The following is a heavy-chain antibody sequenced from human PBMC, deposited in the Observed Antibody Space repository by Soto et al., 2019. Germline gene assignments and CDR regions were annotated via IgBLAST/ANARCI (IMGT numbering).Heavy chain of an antibody. V-gene: IGHV3-23*01. CDR2: ISGSGGSR. J-gene: IGHJ4*02. D-gene: IGHD5-12*01. CDR1: GVACSDYA. Sequence: GGSLRLSCTASGVACSDYAMSWVRLAPGKGLEWVSTISGSGGSRDYADSVKGRFTISRDNSKNTLFLQMNSLRAEDTAVYYCAKAPRGFNFFLDYWGQGTLVTVSS. CDR3: AKAPRGFNFFLDY.